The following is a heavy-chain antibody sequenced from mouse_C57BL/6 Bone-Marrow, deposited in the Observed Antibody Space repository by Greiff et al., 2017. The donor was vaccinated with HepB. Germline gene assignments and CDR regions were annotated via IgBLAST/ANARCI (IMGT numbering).Heavy chain of an antibody. CDR3: TKRGGFAY. Sequence: QVQLQQSGAELVRPGASVTLSCKASGYTFTDYEMHWVKQTPVHGLEWIGAIDPETCGTAYNQKFKGKAILTADKSSSTAYMELRNLTSEDSAVYYCTKRGGFAYWGQGTLVTVSA. V-gene: IGHV1-15*01. CDR1: GYTFTDYE. J-gene: IGHJ3*01. CDR2: IDPETCGT.